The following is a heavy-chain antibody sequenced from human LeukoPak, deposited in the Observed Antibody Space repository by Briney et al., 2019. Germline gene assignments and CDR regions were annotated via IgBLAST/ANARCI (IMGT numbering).Heavy chain of an antibody. CDR1: GGSFSGYY. CDR3: ARWPPTPDY. Sequence: SETLSLTCAVYGGSFSGYYWSWIRQPPGKGLEWIGEINHSGSTNYNPSLKSRVTVSLDTSKNQFSLKLSSVTAADTAVYYCARWPPTPDYWGQGTLSPSPQ. CDR2: INHSGST. J-gene: IGHJ4*02. V-gene: IGHV4-34*01.